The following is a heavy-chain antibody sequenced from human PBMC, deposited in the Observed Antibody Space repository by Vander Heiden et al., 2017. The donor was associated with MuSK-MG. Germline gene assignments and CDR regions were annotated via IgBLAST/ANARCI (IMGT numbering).Heavy chain of an antibody. D-gene: IGHD4-17*01. V-gene: IGHV4-39*01. CDR3: ATSPDYGDYGVDAFDI. CDR2: IYYSGST. Sequence: QLQLQESGPGLVKPSETLSLTCTVSGGSISSSSYYWGWIRQPPGKGLEWIGSIYYSGSTYYNPSLKSRVTISVDTSKNQFSLKLSSVTAADTAVYYCATSPDYGDYGVDAFDIWGQGTMVTVSS. J-gene: IGHJ3*02. CDR1: GGSISSSSYY.